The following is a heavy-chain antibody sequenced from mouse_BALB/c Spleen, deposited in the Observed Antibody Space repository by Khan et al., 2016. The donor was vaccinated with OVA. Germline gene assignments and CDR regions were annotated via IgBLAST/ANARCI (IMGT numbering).Heavy chain of an antibody. V-gene: IGHV9-3-1*01. CDR1: GYTFTNYG. CDR2: INTYTGEP. D-gene: IGHD2-14*01. CDR3: ARVGYSGTMDY. Sequence: QIQLVQSGPELKKPGETVKISCKASGYTFTNYGMNWAKQAPGKGLKWMGWINTYTGEPTYADDFKGRFAFSLETSARTAYLQINNLKNEDTATYFCARVGYSGTMDYWGQGTSVTVAS. J-gene: IGHJ4*01.